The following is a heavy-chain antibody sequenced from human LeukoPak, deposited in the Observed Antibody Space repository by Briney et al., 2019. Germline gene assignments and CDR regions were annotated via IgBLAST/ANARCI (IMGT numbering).Heavy chain of an antibody. D-gene: IGHD2-2*01. J-gene: IGHJ4*02. CDR1: GFTFGDYA. Sequence: GGSLRLSCTASGFTFGDYAMSWVRQAPGKGLEWVGFIRSKAYGGTTEYAASVKGRFTISRDDSKSIAYLQMNSLKTEDTAVYYRTRDLQPVVPAADYYFDYWGQGTLVTVSS. CDR3: TRDLQPVVPAADYYFDY. V-gene: IGHV3-49*04. CDR2: IRSKAYGGTT.